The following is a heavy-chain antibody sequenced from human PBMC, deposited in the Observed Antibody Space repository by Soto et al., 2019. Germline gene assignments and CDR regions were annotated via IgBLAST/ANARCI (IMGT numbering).Heavy chain of an antibody. V-gene: IGHV3-23*01. CDR1: GFTFSSYA. Sequence: VQLLESGGGLVQPGGSLRLSCAASGFTFSSYAMSWVRQAPGKGLEWVSSISHSGVSTYYADSVKGRLTLSRDNSKKMLYMQMNSLRAEDTAVYYCAKESIDFWSYDCWGQGTLVTVSS. D-gene: IGHD3-3*01. CDR2: ISHSGVST. J-gene: IGHJ4*02. CDR3: AKESIDFWSYDC.